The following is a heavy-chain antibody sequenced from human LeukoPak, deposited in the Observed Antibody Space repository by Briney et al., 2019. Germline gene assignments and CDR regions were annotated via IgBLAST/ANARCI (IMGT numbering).Heavy chain of an antibody. Sequence: VKVSCKASGFTFTSSAVQWVRQARGQRLEWIGWIVVGSGNTNYAQKFQERVTITGDMSTSTAYMELSSLRSEDTAVYYCAGQPGIAVAGSFDYWGQGTLVTVSS. CDR2: IVVGSGNT. J-gene: IGHJ4*02. V-gene: IGHV1-58*01. CDR1: GFTFTSSA. D-gene: IGHD6-19*01. CDR3: AGQPGIAVAGSFDY.